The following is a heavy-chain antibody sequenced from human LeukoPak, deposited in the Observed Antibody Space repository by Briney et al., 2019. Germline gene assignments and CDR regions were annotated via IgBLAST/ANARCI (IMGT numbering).Heavy chain of an antibody. V-gene: IGHV4-59*01. D-gene: IGHD6-13*01. CDR1: GGSISGYY. Sequence: SETLSLTCTVSGGSISGYYWGWMGPRPGKGLEWMGYIYYSGRTNYNPSLKSGVTISVDTSKNPFSLKLSSVTAADTAVYYCARESRQQLVDYWGQGTLVTVSS. J-gene: IGHJ4*02. CDR3: ARESRQQLVDY. CDR2: IYYSGRT.